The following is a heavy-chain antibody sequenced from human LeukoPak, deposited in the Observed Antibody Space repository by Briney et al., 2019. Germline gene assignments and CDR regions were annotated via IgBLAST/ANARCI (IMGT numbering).Heavy chain of an antibody. D-gene: IGHD1-26*01. V-gene: IGHV1-24*01. CDR2: FDPEDGET. CDR1: GYTLTELS. Sequence: ASVTVSCKVSGYTLTELSMHWVRQAPGKGLEWMGGFDPEDGETIYAQKFQGRVTMTEDTSTDTAYMELSSLRSEDTAVYYCATVTIVGATLPTYYFDYWGQGTLVTVSS. J-gene: IGHJ4*02. CDR3: ATVTIVGATLPTYYFDY.